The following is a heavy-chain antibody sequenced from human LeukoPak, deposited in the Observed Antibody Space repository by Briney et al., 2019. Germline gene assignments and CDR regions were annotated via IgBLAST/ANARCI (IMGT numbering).Heavy chain of an antibody. D-gene: IGHD3-10*01. J-gene: IGHJ4*02. CDR2: IYYSGST. V-gene: IGHV4-59*01. Sequence: SETLSLTCTVSGGSISSYYWSWIRQPPGKGLEWIGYIYYSGSTNYNPSLKSRVTISVDTSKNQFSLKLSSVTAADTAVYYCARGSPSYYGFFDYWGQGTLVTVSS. CDR1: GGSISSYY. CDR3: ARGSPSYYGFFDY.